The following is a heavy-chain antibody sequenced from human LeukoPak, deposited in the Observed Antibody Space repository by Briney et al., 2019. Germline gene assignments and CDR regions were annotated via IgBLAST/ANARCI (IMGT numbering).Heavy chain of an antibody. V-gene: IGHV3-9*01. CDR3: TRGAAEAGFSIDY. Sequence: GGSLRLSCAASGFTFDDYAMHWVRQAPGKGLEWVSGISWNSGSIGYADSVKGRFTISRDNAKNTLYLQMNSLRAEDTAVYYCTRGAAEAGFSIDYWGQGTLVTVSS. CDR1: GFTFDDYA. D-gene: IGHD6-25*01. CDR2: ISWNSGSI. J-gene: IGHJ4*02.